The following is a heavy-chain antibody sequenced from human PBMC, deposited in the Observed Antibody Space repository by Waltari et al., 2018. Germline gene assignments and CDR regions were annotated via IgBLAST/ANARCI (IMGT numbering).Heavy chain of an antibody. CDR1: GCTFTHHG. V-gene: IGHV3-33*01. Sequence: QVQLVESGGGVVQSGRSLRLSCVGSGCTFTHHGMNWVRQAPGKGLEWVAVIWYDGSNKNYVDSVKGRFTISRDNSKNTMYLEMNRLRAEDTAVYFCARGDGGSGLGASDIWGQGTMVTVSS. CDR3: ARGDGGSGLGASDI. D-gene: IGHD3-3*01. CDR2: IWYDGSNK. J-gene: IGHJ3*02.